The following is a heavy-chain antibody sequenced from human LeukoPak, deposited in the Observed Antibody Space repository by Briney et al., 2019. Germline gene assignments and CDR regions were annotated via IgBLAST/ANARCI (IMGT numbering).Heavy chain of an antibody. V-gene: IGHV1-8*01. CDR2: MNPNSGNT. CDR3: ATLRGFGPLPSSYYYYGMDV. CDR1: GYTFTGYD. J-gene: IGHJ6*02. Sequence: GASVKVSCKASGYTFTGYDINWVRQATGQGLEWMGWMNPNSGNTGYAQKFQGRVTMTRNTSISTAYMELSSLRSEDTAVYYCATLRGFGPLPSSYYYYGMDVWGQGTTVTVSS. D-gene: IGHD3-10*01.